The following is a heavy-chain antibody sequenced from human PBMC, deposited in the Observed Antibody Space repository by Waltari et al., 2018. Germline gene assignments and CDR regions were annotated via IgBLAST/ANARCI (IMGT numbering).Heavy chain of an antibody. CDR3: ARDRYYGSGSYSRFDP. Sequence: QVQLQESGPGLVKPSQTLSLTCTVSGGSISSGSYYRSWIRQPAGKGLEWIGYIYTSGSTNYNPSLKSRVTISVDTSKNQFSLKLSSVTAADTAVYYCARDRYYGSGSYSRFDPWGQGTLVTVSS. CDR1: GGSISSGSYY. J-gene: IGHJ5*02. D-gene: IGHD3-10*01. CDR2: IYTSGST. V-gene: IGHV4-61*09.